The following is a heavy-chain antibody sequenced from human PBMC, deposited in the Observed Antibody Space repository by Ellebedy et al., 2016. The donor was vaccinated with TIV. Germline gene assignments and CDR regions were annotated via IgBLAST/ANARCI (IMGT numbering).Heavy chain of an antibody. V-gene: IGHV3-30-3*01. CDR1: GFTFSSFA. J-gene: IGHJ4*02. CDR2: ISYDGSIK. Sequence: LSLTCAASGFTFSSFAMHWVRQAPGKGLQWVAAISYDGSIKYSADSVKGRFTISRDNSKNTLYLQMNSLRTEDTAMYFCARSRWLQPDYDYWGQGTLVTVSS. D-gene: IGHD5-24*01. CDR3: ARSRWLQPDYDY.